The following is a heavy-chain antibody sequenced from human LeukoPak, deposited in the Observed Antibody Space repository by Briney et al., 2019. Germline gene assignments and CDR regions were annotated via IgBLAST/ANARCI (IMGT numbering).Heavy chain of an antibody. CDR3: ARETQSNDY. J-gene: IGHJ4*02. Sequence: GGSLRLSCAASGFTFSSYEMNWVRQAPGKGLEWVSYISSSGSTIYYADSVKGRFTISRDNAKNSLYLQMNSLRAEDTAVYYCARETQSNDYWGQGTLVTVSS. CDR2: ISSSGSTI. CDR1: GFTFSSYE. V-gene: IGHV3-48*03.